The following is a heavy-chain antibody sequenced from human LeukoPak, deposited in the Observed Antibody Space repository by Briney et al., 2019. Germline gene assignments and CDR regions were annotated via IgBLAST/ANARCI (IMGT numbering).Heavy chain of an antibody. Sequence: GGSLRLSCAASGFTFSSYWMNWARQAPGKGLEWVANINQDGTDKYYVDSVKGRFTFSRDNAQNSLYLQMSSLRVEDTAVYYCVTYSTGLYKGLEFWGQGTQVTVSS. J-gene: IGHJ4*02. D-gene: IGHD2-8*02. CDR3: VTYSTGLYKGLEF. CDR1: GFTFSSYW. V-gene: IGHV3-7*03. CDR2: INQDGTDK.